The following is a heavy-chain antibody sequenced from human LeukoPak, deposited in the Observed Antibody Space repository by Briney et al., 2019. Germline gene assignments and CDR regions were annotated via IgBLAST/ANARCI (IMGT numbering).Heavy chain of an antibody. Sequence: GGSLRLSCAASGFTFSSYGVHWVRQAPGKGLEWVAFIRFDGSNMYYADSVKGRFTISRDNSKNTLFLQMNSLRPEDTAVYYCAKDISYYDFWSGSPDAFDIWGQGTMVTVSS. CDR3: AKDISYYDFWSGSPDAFDI. V-gene: IGHV3-30*02. D-gene: IGHD3-3*01. J-gene: IGHJ3*02. CDR2: IRFDGSNM. CDR1: GFTFSSYG.